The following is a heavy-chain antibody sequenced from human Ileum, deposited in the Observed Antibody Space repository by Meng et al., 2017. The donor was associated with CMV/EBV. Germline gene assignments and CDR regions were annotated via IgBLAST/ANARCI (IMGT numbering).Heavy chain of an antibody. CDR3: ARLFGIVIGPAAIGSDP. Sequence: GSFNDYYWNWIRQPPGKGLEWIGEINHSGIASVNPSLRNRVSISEDMSKNQFSLKLTSVTAADTAVYYCARLFGIVIGPAAIGSDPWGQGTLVTVSS. V-gene: IGHV4-34*01. CDR1: GSFNDYY. D-gene: IGHD2-2*01. CDR2: INHSGIA. J-gene: IGHJ5*02.